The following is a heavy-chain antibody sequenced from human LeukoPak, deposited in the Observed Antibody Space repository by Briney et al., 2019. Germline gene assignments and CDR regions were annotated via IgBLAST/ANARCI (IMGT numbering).Heavy chain of an antibody. J-gene: IGHJ6*02. CDR3: ARSGYFDWLYYYYGMDV. CDR1: GGSFSGYY. Sequence: SETLSLTCAVYGGSFSGYYWSWSRQPPGKGLEWIGEINHSGSTNYNPSLKSRVTISVDTSKNQFSLKLSSVTAADTAVYYCARSGYFDWLYYYYGMDVWGQGTTVTVSS. CDR2: INHSGST. V-gene: IGHV4-34*01. D-gene: IGHD3-9*01.